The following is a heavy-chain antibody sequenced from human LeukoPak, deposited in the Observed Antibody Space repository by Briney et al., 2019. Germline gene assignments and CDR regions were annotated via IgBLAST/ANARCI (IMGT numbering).Heavy chain of an antibody. V-gene: IGHV3-23*01. Sequence: GGSLRLSCAASGFTFSRYAMTWVRQAPGKGLEWVSVISGSDSRTDYADSVKGRLTISRDNSKNTLYLQMNSLRAEDTAVYYCAKDRGDHHDSGGFDYWGQGTLVTVSS. CDR3: AKDRGDHHDSGGFDY. CDR2: ISGSDSRT. J-gene: IGHJ4*02. CDR1: GFTFSRYA. D-gene: IGHD3-22*01.